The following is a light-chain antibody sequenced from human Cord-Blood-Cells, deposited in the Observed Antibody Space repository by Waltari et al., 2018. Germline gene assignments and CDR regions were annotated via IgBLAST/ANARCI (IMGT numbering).Light chain of an antibody. CDR1: SSDVGGYNY. J-gene: IGLJ3*02. Sequence: QSALTQPPSASGSPGQSVTISCTGTSSDVGGYNYVSWYQQHPGKAPKRMIYEVSKRPSGVPDRFSGSKSGNTASLTVSGLQAEDEADYYCSSYAGSNNLWVFGGGTKLTVL. CDR3: SSYAGSNNLWV. CDR2: EVS. V-gene: IGLV2-8*01.